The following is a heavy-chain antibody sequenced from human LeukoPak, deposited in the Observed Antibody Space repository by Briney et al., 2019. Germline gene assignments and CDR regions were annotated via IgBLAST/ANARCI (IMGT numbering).Heavy chain of an antibody. CDR2: IKQDGSEK. D-gene: IGHD3-22*01. V-gene: IGHV3-7*01. J-gene: IGHJ4*02. CDR3: ARLVKIDY. CDR1: GFTFSSYA. Sequence: GGSLRLSCAASGFTFSSYAMHWFRQAPGKGLEWVANIKQDGSEKNYVDSVKGRFTISRDNAKNSLFLQMNSLRAEDTAVYYCARLVKIDYWGQGTLVTVSS.